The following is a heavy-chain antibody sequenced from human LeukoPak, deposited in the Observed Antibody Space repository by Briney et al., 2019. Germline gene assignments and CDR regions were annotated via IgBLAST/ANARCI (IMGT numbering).Heavy chain of an antibody. CDR1: GFTFSSYA. J-gene: IGHJ3*02. Sequence: RTGGSLRLSCAASGFTFSSYAMHWVRQAPGKGLEWVAVISYDGSNKHYADSVKGRFTISRDNSKNTLYLQMNSLRAEDTAGYYCARDSWDYDSSGYYNAFDIWGQGTMVTVSS. D-gene: IGHD3-22*01. V-gene: IGHV3-30-3*01. CDR2: ISYDGSNK. CDR3: ARDSWDYDSSGYYNAFDI.